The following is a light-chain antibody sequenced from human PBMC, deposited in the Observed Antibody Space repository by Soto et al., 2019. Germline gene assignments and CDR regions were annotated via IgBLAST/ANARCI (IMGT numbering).Light chain of an antibody. CDR1: SGDVGGYNH. V-gene: IGLV2-14*03. J-gene: IGLJ1*01. Sequence: QSALTQPASVSGSPGQSITISCTGTSGDVGGYNHVSWYQQHPGKAPKLLIYDVSNRPSGVSNRYSASKSGNTASLTISGLQAEDEADYYCKSFATTFYVFGTGTKVT. CDR2: DVS. CDR3: KSFATTFYV.